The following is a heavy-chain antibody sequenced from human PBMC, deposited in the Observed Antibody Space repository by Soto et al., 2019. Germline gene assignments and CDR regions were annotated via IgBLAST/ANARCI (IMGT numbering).Heavy chain of an antibody. D-gene: IGHD1-26*01. CDR2: IYYSGST. Sequence: SETLSLTCTVSGGSVSSGTYYWSWIRQPPGKGLEWIGYIYYSGSTNYNPSLKSRVTISVDTSKNQFSLKLSSVTAADTAVYYCAREEEAAPRAYYFDYWGQGTMVTVYS. J-gene: IGHJ4*02. V-gene: IGHV4-61*01. CDR3: AREEEAAPRAYYFDY. CDR1: GGSVSSGTYY.